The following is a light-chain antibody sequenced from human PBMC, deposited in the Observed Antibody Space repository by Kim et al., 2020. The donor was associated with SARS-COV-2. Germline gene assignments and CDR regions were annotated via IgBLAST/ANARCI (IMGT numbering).Light chain of an antibody. CDR3: QVWDSSSDHPV. J-gene: IGLJ3*02. V-gene: IGLV3-21*04. CDR1: NIGSKS. CDR2: YDS. Sequence: AAGKTARITCGGNNIGSKSVHWYQQKPGQAPVLVIYYDSDRPSGIPERFSGSNSGNTATLTISRAEAGDEADYYCQVWDSSSDHPVFGGGTQLTVL.